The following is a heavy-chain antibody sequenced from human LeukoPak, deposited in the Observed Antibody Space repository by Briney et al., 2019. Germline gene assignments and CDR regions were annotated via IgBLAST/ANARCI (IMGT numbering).Heavy chain of an antibody. CDR3: ARVTAVAGIKAIDY. CDR2: IYYSEST. CDR1: GGSISSYY. D-gene: IGHD6-19*01. J-gene: IGHJ4*02. Sequence: SETLSLTGTVSGGSISSYYWSWIRQPPGKGLEWIGYIYYSESTNYNPSLKSRVTISVDTSKNQFSLKLSSVTAADTAVYYCARVTAVAGIKAIDYWGPGTLVTVSS. V-gene: IGHV4-59*01.